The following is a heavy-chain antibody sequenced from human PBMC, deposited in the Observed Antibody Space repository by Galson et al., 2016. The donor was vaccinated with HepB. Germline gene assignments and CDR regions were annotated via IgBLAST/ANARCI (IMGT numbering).Heavy chain of an antibody. J-gene: IGHJ4*02. D-gene: IGHD6-19*01. CDR2: IKQDGSEK. CDR3: ARWDYTSGPLDS. Sequence: SLRLSCAASGFGLFNFWMIWVRQTPGGGLEWVANIKQDGSEKHYVDSVKGRFTISRDNAKNLLYLQMNSLGADDTAVYFCARWDYTSGPLDSWGRGTLVTVSS. V-gene: IGHV3-7*01. CDR1: GFGLFNFW.